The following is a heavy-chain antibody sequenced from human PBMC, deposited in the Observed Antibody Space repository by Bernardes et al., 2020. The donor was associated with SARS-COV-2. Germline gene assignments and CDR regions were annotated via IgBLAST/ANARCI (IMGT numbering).Heavy chain of an antibody. J-gene: IGHJ4*02. CDR2: ISSSSDTI. Sequence: GGSLRLSCAASGFTFRSYSMNWVRQAPGQGLEWVSWISSSSDTIYYADSVKGRFIISRDKAKNSLYLQMNSLRAEDTAVYYCARDPAGRYSDYWGQGTLVTVSS. CDR3: ARDPAGRYSDY. CDR1: GFTFRSYS. V-gene: IGHV3-48*01.